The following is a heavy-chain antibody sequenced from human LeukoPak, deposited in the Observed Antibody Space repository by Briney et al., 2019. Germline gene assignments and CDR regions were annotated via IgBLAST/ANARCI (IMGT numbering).Heavy chain of an antibody. CDR2: ISWDGGST. Sequence: PGGSLRLSCAASGFTFDDYAMHWVRQAPGKGLEWVSLISWDGGSTYYADSVKGRFTISRDNSKNSLYLQMNSLRAEDTALYYCAKGRYGGNPNYYYGMDVWGQGTTVTVSS. D-gene: IGHD4-23*01. CDR3: AKGRYGGNPNYYYGMDV. J-gene: IGHJ6*02. CDR1: GFTFDDYA. V-gene: IGHV3-43D*03.